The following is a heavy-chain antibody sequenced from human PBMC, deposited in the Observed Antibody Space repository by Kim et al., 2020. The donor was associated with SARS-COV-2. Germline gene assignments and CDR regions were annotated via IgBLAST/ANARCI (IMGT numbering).Heavy chain of an antibody. J-gene: IGHJ6*02. Sequence: GGSLRLSCAASGFTFSSYAMHWVRQAPGKGLEWVAVISYDGSNKYYADSVKGRFTISRDNSKNTLYLQMNSLRAEDTAVYYCAREILSYYYGMDVWGQGTTVTVSS. V-gene: IGHV3-30*04. CDR1: GFTFSSYA. CDR3: AREILSYYYGMDV. CDR2: ISYDGSNK. D-gene: IGHD2-15*01.